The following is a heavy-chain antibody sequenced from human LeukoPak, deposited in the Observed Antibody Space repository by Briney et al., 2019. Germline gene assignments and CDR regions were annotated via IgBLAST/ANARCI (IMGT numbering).Heavy chain of an antibody. V-gene: IGHV3-48*02. CDR1: GFTFSSYS. Sequence: GGSLRLSCAASGFTFSSYSMNWVRQAPGKGLEWISYISGSSSTMFYADSVKGRFIISRENVKNSLYLQMNNLRDEDTAVYFCAREYFYDGVAYVPPYREPRCFDPWGQGTLVTVSS. J-gene: IGHJ5*02. CDR2: ISGSSSTM. D-gene: IGHD2-8*01. CDR3: AREYFYDGVAYVPPYREPRCFDP.